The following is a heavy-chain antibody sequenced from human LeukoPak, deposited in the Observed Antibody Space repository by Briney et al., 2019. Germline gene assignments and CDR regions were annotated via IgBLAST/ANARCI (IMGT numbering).Heavy chain of an antibody. V-gene: IGHV4-31*03. CDR1: GGSISSGGYY. Sequence: SETLSLTCTVSGGSISSGGYYWSWIRQHPGKGLEWTGYIYYSGSTYYNPSLKSRVTISVDTSKNQFSLKLSSVTAADTAVYYCARAKSIAAPGDYWGQGTLVTVSS. D-gene: IGHD6-6*01. J-gene: IGHJ4*02. CDR2: IYYSGST. CDR3: ARAKSIAAPGDY.